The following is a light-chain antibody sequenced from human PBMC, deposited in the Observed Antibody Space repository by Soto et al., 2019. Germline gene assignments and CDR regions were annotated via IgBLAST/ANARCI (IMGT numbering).Light chain of an antibody. J-gene: IGKJ4*01. Sequence: EIVMTQSPATLSVSPGERATLSCRASQSVNNNLAWYQQKPGQAPRLLIYGASARATGIPARFSGSGSGTEFPLPISSLQSEDFAVYYCQQYNNWPLTFGGGTKVEIK. CDR1: QSVNNN. CDR3: QQYNNWPLT. CDR2: GAS. V-gene: IGKV3-15*01.